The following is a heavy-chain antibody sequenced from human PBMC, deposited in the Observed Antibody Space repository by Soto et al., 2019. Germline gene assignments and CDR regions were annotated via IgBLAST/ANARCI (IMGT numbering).Heavy chain of an antibody. CDR1: GYTFTSYG. CDR2: ISAYNGNT. V-gene: IGHV1-18*04. Sequence: GASVKVSCKASGYTFTSYGISWVRQAPGQGLEWMGWISAYNGNTNYAQKLQGRVTMTTDTSTSTAYMELRSLRSDDTAVYYCARAALDYDFWSGYYYYWGQGTLVTVSS. D-gene: IGHD3-3*01. CDR3: ARAALDYDFWSGYYYY. J-gene: IGHJ4*02.